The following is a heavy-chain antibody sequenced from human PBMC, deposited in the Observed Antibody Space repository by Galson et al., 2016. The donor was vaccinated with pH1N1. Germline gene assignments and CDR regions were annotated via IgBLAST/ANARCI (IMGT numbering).Heavy chain of an antibody. CDR1: GESVSNANYY. D-gene: IGHD6-19*01. CDR2: VYYTGKP. Sequence: ETLSLTCTVSGESVSNANYYWSWIRQPPGKGLEWLGYVYYTGKPNYYPSLESRVTISIDTSKNQFSLTLNSVTAADTAVYYCGRGRYWNPFFEYWGQGTLATVSS. J-gene: IGHJ4*02. V-gene: IGHV4-61*01. CDR3: GRGRYWNPFFEY.